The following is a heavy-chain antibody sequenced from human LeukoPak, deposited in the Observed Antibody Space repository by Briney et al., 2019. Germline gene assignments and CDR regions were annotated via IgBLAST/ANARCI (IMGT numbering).Heavy chain of an antibody. V-gene: IGHV4-4*07. CDR3: ARDMHSFGYYFDY. J-gene: IGHJ4*02. CDR1: GGSISGYY. CDR2: IYSSGST. D-gene: IGHD5-18*01. Sequence: SATLSLTCTVSGGSISGYYWSWIRPPAGKGLEWIGLIYSSGSTNYNPSLESRVTMSVDTSKHQFSLKLTSVTAADTAAYHCARDMHSFGYYFDYWGQGILVTVSS.